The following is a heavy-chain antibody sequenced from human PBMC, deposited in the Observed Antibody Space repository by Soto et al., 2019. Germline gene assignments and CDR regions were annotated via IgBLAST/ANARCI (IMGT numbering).Heavy chain of an antibody. J-gene: IGHJ5*02. Sequence: SETLSLTCAVYGGSFSGYYWSWIRQPPGKGLEWIGEINHSGSTNYNPSLKSRVTISVDTSKNQFSLKLSSVTAADTAVYYCASLDCGSGCSYPWGQGTLVTVSS. V-gene: IGHV4-34*01. CDR3: ASLDCGSGCSYP. D-gene: IGHD6-19*01. CDR2: INHSGST. CDR1: GGSFSGYY.